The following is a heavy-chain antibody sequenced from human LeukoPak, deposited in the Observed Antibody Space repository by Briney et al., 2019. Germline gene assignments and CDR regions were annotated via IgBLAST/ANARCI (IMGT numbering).Heavy chain of an antibody. D-gene: IGHD3-22*01. V-gene: IGHV3-72*01. Sequence: PGGSLRLSCAASGFTLSDHNIDWVRQAPGKGLEWVGRSRNKANRYTTEHAASVKGRFTISRDDSQHSLYLQMNSLRTEDTAVYYCARTYRYDSSGYYVDYWGQGTLVTVSS. CDR1: GFTLSDHN. J-gene: IGHJ4*02. CDR2: SRNKANRYTT. CDR3: ARTYRYDSSGYYVDY.